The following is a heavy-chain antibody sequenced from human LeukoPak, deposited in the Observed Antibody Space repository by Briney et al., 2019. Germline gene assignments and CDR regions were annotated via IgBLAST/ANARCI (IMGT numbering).Heavy chain of an antibody. CDR3: VRQAVSGDSGIAY. Sequence: GGSLRLSCETSAFTFSNYWMHWARHAPGKGLQYLSRLNPDGSSSNYADSVKGRFNMSRDNAKSMVYLQMDGLRAEDKAVFSCVRQAVSGDSGIAYWGRGVLVSVSS. J-gene: IGHJ4*02. V-gene: IGHV3-74*01. CDR1: AFTFSNYW. D-gene: IGHD4-17*01. CDR2: LNPDGSSS.